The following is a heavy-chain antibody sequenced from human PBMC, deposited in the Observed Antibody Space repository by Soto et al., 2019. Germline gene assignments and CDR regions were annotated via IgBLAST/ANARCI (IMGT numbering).Heavy chain of an antibody. Sequence: ASFKVSCQASGYTFTNYGISWVRQAPGQGLEWMGWISAYNGDTNYAQNLRGRVTMTTDTSTNTAYMELRSLRDDDTAVYYCARDLDGSGSYYTDYWGPGTLVTVSS. J-gene: IGHJ4*02. CDR2: ISAYNGDT. CDR1: GYTFTNYG. V-gene: IGHV1-18*01. CDR3: ARDLDGSGSYYTDY. D-gene: IGHD3-10*01.